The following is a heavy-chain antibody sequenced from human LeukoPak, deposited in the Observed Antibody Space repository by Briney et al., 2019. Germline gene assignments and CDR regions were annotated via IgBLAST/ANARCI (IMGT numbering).Heavy chain of an antibody. V-gene: IGHV1-2*02. D-gene: IGHD4-17*01. CDR3: ARERTLTTGNDAFDI. CDR1: GYTFTGYY. CDR2: FNSNSGGT. Sequence: GASVKVSCKASGYTFTGYYLHWVRQAPGQGLEWMGWFNSNSGGTDFAQKFQGRVTMTRDTSISTAYMELNRLRSDDTAVYYCARERTLTTGNDAFDIWGQGTMVTVSS. J-gene: IGHJ3*02.